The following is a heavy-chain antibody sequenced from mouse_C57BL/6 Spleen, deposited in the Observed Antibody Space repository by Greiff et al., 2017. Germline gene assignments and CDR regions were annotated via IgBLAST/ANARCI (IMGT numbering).Heavy chain of an antibody. V-gene: IGHV1-76*01. D-gene: IGHD2-3*01. CDR3: AGYGDYYGYAMDY. J-gene: IGHJ4*01. CDR2: IYPGSGNT. Sequence: QVQLQQPGAELVRPGASVKLSCKASGYTFTGYYINWVKQRPGQGLEWIGRIYPGSGNTYYNEKFKGKATLTVEKSSSTAYMQLSSLTSEDSAVYFCAGYGDYYGYAMDYWGQGTSVTVSA. CDR1: GYTFTGYY.